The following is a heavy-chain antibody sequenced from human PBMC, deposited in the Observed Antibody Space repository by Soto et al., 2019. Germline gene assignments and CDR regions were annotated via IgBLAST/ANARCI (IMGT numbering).Heavy chain of an antibody. CDR3: ARDTLYYYGSGSFDY. D-gene: IGHD3-10*01. J-gene: IGHJ4*02. CDR2: ISSSSSYI. CDR1: GFTFSSYS. V-gene: IGHV3-21*01. Sequence: GSLRLSCAASGFTFSSYSMNWVRQAPGKGLEWVSSISSSSSYIYYADSVKGRFTISRDNAKNSLYLQMNSLRAEDTAVYYCARDTLYYYGSGSFDYWGQGTLVTVSS.